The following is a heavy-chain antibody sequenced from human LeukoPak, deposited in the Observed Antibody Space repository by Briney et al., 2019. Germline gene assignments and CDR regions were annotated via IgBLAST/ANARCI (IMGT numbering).Heavy chain of an antibody. CDR1: GFTLSSYW. CDR2: IKQDGSEK. CDR3: AGYSRSSGWFDP. V-gene: IGHV3-7*01. J-gene: IGHJ5*02. Sequence: GGSLRLSCAASGFTLSSYWMSWVPQAPGKGLEWVANIKQDGSEKDYVDSVKGRFTISRDNAKNSLYLQMNSLRAEDTAVYYCAGYSRSSGWFDPWGQGTLVTVSS. D-gene: IGHD6-6*01.